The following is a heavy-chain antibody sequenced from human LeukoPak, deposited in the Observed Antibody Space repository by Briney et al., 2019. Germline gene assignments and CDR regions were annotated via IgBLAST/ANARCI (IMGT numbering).Heavy chain of an antibody. D-gene: IGHD2-8*01. V-gene: IGHV4-39*07. CDR1: GGSISSSSYY. Sequence: SETLSLTCTVSGGSISSSSYYWGWIRQPPGKGREWIGSIYYSGSTYYNPSLNSPGTISVDTSKNQCSLRLSSVTAADTAVYYCARGPPDQYCTNGVCYGFDPWGQGTLVTVSS. J-gene: IGHJ5*02. CDR3: ARGPPDQYCTNGVCYGFDP. CDR2: IYYSGST.